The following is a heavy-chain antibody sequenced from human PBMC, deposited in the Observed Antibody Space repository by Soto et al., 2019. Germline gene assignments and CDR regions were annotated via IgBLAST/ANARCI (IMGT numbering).Heavy chain of an antibody. CDR2: IYHSGST. D-gene: IGHD5-12*01. Sequence: QLQLQESGSGLVKPSQTLSLTCAVSGGSISSGGYSWSWIRQPPGKGLEWIGYIYHSGSTYYNPSLTSRVTISVDRSKNQFSLKLSSVTAADTAVYYCARAPSDGYIYYFDYWGQGTLVTVSS. CDR3: ARAPSDGYIYYFDY. J-gene: IGHJ4*02. CDR1: GGSISSGGYS. V-gene: IGHV4-30-2*01.